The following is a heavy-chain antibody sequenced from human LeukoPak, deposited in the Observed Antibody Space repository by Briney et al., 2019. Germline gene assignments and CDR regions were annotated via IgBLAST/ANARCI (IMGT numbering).Heavy chain of an antibody. V-gene: IGHV3-30*04. Sequence: GGSLRLSCAASGFTFSSYAMHWVRQAPGKGLEWVAVISYDGSNKYYADSVKGRFTISRDNSKNTLYLQMNSLRAEDTAVYYCARDGETSVLRFLEWLPRTYYYYGMDVWGQGTTVTVSS. CDR1: GFTFSSYA. J-gene: IGHJ6*02. CDR2: ISYDGSNK. D-gene: IGHD3-3*01. CDR3: ARDGETSVLRFLEWLPRTYYYYGMDV.